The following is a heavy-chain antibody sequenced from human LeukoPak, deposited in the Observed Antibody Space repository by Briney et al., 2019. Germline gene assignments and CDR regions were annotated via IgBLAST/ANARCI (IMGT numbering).Heavy chain of an antibody. CDR2: ISAYNGNT. V-gene: IGHV1-18*01. D-gene: IGHD3-10*01. Sequence: ASEKVSCKASGYTFTSYGISWVRQAPGQGLEWMGWISAYNGNTNYAQKLQGRVTMTTDTSTSTAYMELRSLRSDDTAVYYCARDPLRFGELFGNWFDPWDQGTLVTVSS. CDR3: ARDPLRFGELFGNWFDP. CDR1: GYTFTSYG. J-gene: IGHJ5*02.